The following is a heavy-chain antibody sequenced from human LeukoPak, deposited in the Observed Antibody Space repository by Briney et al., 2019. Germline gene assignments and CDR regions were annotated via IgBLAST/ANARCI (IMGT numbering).Heavy chain of an antibody. J-gene: IGHJ6*03. Sequence: GGSLRLSCAASGFTFSSYSMNWVRQAPGKGLEWVSYISSSSSTIYYADSVKGRFTISRDNAKNSLYLQMNSLRAEDTAVYYCARELYDYSNYYYYYYMDVWGKGTTVTVSS. D-gene: IGHD4-11*01. V-gene: IGHV3-48*01. CDR3: ARELYDYSNYYYYYYMDV. CDR1: GFTFSSYS. CDR2: ISSSSSTI.